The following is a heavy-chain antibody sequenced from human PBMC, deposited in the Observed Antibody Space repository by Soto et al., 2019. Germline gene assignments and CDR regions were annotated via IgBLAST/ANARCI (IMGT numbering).Heavy chain of an antibody. D-gene: IGHD6-13*01. CDR2: INPSGGST. CDR3: ARGYSSSWYVVPYYYYGMDV. V-gene: IGHV1-46*01. CDR1: GYTFTSYY. Sequence: QVQLVQSGAEVKKPGASVKVSCKASGYTFTSYYMHWVRQAPGQGLEWMGIINPSGGSTSYAQKFQGRVTMTRDTSTSTVYMELSSLRSEETAVYYCARGYSSSWYVVPYYYYGMDVWGQGTTVTVSS. J-gene: IGHJ6*02.